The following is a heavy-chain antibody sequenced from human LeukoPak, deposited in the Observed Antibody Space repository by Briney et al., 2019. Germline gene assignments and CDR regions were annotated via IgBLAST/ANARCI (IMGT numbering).Heavy chain of an antibody. V-gene: IGHV3-11*06. CDR1: GFTFSDYY. CDR3: ARAQYYLDS. J-gene: IGHJ4*02. Sequence: GESLRLSCAASGFTFSDYYVSWIRQAPGKGLEWVSYISSSSSNRNYADSVKGRFTISRDNAKNSLYLQMNSLRAEDTAVYYCARAQYYLDSWGQGTLVTVSS. CDR2: ISSSSSNR.